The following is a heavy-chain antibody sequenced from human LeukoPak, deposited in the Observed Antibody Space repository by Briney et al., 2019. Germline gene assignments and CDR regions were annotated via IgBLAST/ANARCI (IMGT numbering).Heavy chain of an antibody. CDR1: GGSISSGSYY. J-gene: IGHJ5*02. Sequence: SQTLSLTCTVSGGSISSGSYYWSWIRQPPGKGLEWIGYIYYSGSTNYNPSLKSRVTISVDTSKNQFSLKLSSVTAADTAVYYCARASGPHTGYYDILTGYYSRWFDPWGQGTLVTVSS. CDR2: IYYSGST. V-gene: IGHV4-61*01. CDR3: ARASGPHTGYYDILTGYYSRWFDP. D-gene: IGHD3-9*01.